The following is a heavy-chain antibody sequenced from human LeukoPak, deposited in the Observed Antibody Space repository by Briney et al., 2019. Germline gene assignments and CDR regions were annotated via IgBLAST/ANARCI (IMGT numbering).Heavy chain of an antibody. V-gene: IGHV3-30*04. D-gene: IGHD5-18*01. CDR1: GFTFSSYA. Sequence: GGSLRLSCAASGFTFSSYAMHWVRQAPGKGLEWVAVISYDGSNKYYADSVKGRFTISRDNSKNTLYLQMNSLRAEDTAVYYCAKGISTYSYGPTDAFDIWGQGTMVTVSS. J-gene: IGHJ3*02. CDR2: ISYDGSNK. CDR3: AKGISTYSYGPTDAFDI.